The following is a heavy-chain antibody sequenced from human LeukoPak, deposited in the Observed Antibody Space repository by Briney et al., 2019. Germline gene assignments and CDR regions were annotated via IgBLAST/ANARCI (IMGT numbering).Heavy chain of an antibody. CDR1: GYSISSGYY. D-gene: IGHD3-3*01. Sequence: SETLSLTCAVSGYSISSGYYWGWIRQPPGKGLEWIGSIYHSGSTYYNPSLKSRVTISVDTSKNQFSLKLSSVTAADTAVYYCARMAADTTIFGVVKGRYYFDYWGQGTLVTISS. CDR3: ARMAADTTIFGVVKGRYYFDY. CDR2: IYHSGST. V-gene: IGHV4-38-2*01. J-gene: IGHJ4*02.